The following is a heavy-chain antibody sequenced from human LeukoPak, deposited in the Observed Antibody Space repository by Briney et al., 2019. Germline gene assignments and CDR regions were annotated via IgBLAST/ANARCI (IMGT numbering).Heavy chain of an antibody. D-gene: IGHD2-2*01. Sequence: SETLSLTCTVSGGSIGSGSYYWSWIWQPAGKGLEWIGRIYTSGSTNYNPSFKSRVSISVDTSKNQFSLKLSSVTAADTAVYYCARGASHCSSTSCYGYFDYWGQGTLVTVSS. J-gene: IGHJ4*02. CDR1: GGSIGSGSYY. CDR3: ARGASHCSSTSCYGYFDY. CDR2: IYTSGST. V-gene: IGHV4-61*02.